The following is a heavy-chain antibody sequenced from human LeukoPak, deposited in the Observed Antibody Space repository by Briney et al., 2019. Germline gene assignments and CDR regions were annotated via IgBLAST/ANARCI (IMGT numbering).Heavy chain of an antibody. CDR2: ISAYNGNT. CDR1: GYTFTSYV. V-gene: IGHV1-18*01. CDR3: ARVLWFGELEGDDY. Sequence: ASVKVSCKASGYTFTSYVISWGRQAPGQGLAGMGWISAYNGNTNYAQKLQGRVNMTTDTSTSTAYMELRSLRSDDTAVYYCARVLWFGELEGDDYWGQGTLVTVSS. D-gene: IGHD3-10*01. J-gene: IGHJ4*02.